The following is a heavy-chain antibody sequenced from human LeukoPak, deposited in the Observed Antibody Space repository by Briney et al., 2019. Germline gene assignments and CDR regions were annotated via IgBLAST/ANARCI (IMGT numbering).Heavy chain of an antibody. CDR3: AKDVGSSGWKDYYYGMDV. J-gene: IGHJ6*02. CDR1: GFTFDDYA. D-gene: IGHD6-19*01. Sequence: GRSLRLSCAASGFTFDDYAMHWVRQAPGKGLEWVSGISWNSGSIGYADSVKGRFTISRDNAKNSLYLQMNSLRAEDTALYYCAKDVGSSGWKDYYYGMDVWGQGTTVTVSS. V-gene: IGHV3-9*01. CDR2: ISWNSGSI.